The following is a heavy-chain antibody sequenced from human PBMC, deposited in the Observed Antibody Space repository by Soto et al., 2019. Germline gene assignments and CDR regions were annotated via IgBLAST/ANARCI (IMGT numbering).Heavy chain of an antibody. D-gene: IGHD1-26*01. Sequence: EVQLVESGGGLVKPGGSLRLSCAASGFTFSNAWMSWVRQAPGKGLEWVGRIKSKTGGGTTDYAAPVKGRFTISRDDSKNMLYLQMNSLKTEDTAVYYCTTAGTGQWGQGTLVTVSS. CDR1: GFTFSNAW. V-gene: IGHV3-15*01. CDR2: IKSKTGGGTT. CDR3: TTAGTGQ. J-gene: IGHJ4*02.